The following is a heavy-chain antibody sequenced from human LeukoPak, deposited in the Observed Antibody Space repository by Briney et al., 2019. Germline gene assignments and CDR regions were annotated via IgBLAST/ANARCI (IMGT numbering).Heavy chain of an antibody. D-gene: IGHD4-23*01. Sequence: GGSLRLSCAASGFTSSTYSMNCVRQVPGKGLEWISSIDSSGRYIYYADSVKGRFTVSRDNAKNSLYLQMNSLRAEDTAVYYCARCPRWAHFDYWGQGTLVTVSS. CDR1: GFTSSTYS. CDR3: ARCPRWAHFDY. CDR2: IDSSGRYI. J-gene: IGHJ4*02. V-gene: IGHV3-21*01.